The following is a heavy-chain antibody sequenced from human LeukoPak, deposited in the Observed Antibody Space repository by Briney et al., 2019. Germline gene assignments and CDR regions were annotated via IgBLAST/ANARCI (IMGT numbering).Heavy chain of an antibody. CDR2: INHSGST. CDR1: GGSFSGYY. D-gene: IGHD6-13*01. Sequence: PSETLSLTCAVYGGSFSGYYWSWIRQPPGKGLGWIGEINHSGSTNYNPSLKSRVTISVDTSKNQFSLKLSSVTAADTAVYYCARNKGGSSWYVPRGYFDYWGQGTLVTVSS. J-gene: IGHJ4*02. CDR3: ARNKGGSSWYVPRGYFDY. V-gene: IGHV4-34*01.